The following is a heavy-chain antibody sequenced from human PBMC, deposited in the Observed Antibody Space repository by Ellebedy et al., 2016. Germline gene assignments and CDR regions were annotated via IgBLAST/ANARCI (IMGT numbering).Heavy chain of an antibody. D-gene: IGHD3-10*01. CDR3: TTFRGWGYFDL. V-gene: IGHV3-15*01. CDR1: GFSFSNVW. CDR2: LKSKADGGTT. Sequence: GESLKISCAASGFSFSNVWMTWVRQAPGKGLEWVGRLKSKADGGTTDYAAPVKGRFTISADDSENTLYLQMNSLETEDTAVYYCTTFRGWGYFDLWGRGTLVTVSS. J-gene: IGHJ2*01.